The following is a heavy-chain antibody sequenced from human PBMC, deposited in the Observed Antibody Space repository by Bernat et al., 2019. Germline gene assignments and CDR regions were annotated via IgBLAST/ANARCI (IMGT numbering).Heavy chain of an antibody. J-gene: IGHJ5*02. V-gene: IGHV4-39*01. CDR2: IYYSGST. CDR3: ARGYYDFWSGYNWFDP. Sequence: QLQLQESGPGLVKPSETLSLTCTVSGGSISSSSYYWGWIRQPPGKGLEWIGSIYYSGSTYYNPSLKSRVTISVDTSKNQFSLKLSSVTAADTAVYYYARGYYDFWSGYNWFDPWGQGTLVTVSS. D-gene: IGHD3-3*01. CDR1: GGSISSSSYY.